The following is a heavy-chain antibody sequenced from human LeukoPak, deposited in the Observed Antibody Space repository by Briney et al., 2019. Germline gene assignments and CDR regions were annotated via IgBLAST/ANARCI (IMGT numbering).Heavy chain of an antibody. D-gene: IGHD2-8*01. CDR2: ISYDGSNK. CDR3: ARDLFRRRNGVVEGYFDY. J-gene: IGHJ4*02. CDR1: GFTCSSYA. V-gene: IGHV3-30-3*01. Sequence: GGSLRLSCADSGFTCSSYAMHWVRQAPGKGLEWVAVISYDGSNKYYADSVKGRFTISRDNSKNTLYLQMNSLRAEDTAVYYCARDLFRRRNGVVEGYFDYWGQGTLVTVSS.